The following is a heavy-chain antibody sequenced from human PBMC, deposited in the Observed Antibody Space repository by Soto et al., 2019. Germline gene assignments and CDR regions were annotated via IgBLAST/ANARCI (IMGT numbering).Heavy chain of an antibody. J-gene: IGHJ6*02. CDR2: INTDGSST. V-gene: IGHV3-74*01. Sequence: GGSLGLSCAASGFTFSSYWMHWVRQAPGKGLVWVSRINTDGSSTAYAASVKGRFTISRDNAKNTLFLQMNSLRAEDTAVYYCARDLQGLLYYYYGMDVWGQGTTVTVSS. CDR1: GFTFSSYW. CDR3: ARDLQGLLYYYYGMDV. D-gene: IGHD4-17*01.